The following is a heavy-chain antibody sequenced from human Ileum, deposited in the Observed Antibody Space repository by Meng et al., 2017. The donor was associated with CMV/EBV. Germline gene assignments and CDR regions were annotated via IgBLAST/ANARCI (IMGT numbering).Heavy chain of an antibody. Sequence: ESLKISRKGSGYSFTSYWIGWVRQMPGEGLEWMGIIYPGDSDTRYSPSFQGQVIISVDKSISTAYLPWSSLKASDSAMYYCARRYCSSTNTFGMDVWGQGTTVTVSS. CDR3: ARRYCSSTNTFGMDV. V-gene: IGHV5-51*01. D-gene: IGHD2-2*01. J-gene: IGHJ6*02. CDR2: IYPGDSDT. CDR1: GYSFTSYW.